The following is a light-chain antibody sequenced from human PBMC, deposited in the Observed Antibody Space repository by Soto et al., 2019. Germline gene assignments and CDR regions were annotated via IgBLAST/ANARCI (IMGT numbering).Light chain of an antibody. CDR3: QQHSHLPPWT. CDR2: GAS. V-gene: IGKV3-11*01. Sequence: EVVLTQSPATLSLSPGERATLSCRASENVRTFVDWYQQKPGQAPRLLIYGASNRATGIPARFSGSGSGTDFTLTFSNLEPEDFAVYYCQQHSHLPPWTFGHGTRVEIQ. CDR1: ENVRTF. J-gene: IGKJ1*01.